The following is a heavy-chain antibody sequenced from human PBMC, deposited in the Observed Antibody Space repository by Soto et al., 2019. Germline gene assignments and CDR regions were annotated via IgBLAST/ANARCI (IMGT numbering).Heavy chain of an antibody. CDR2: IYYSGST. CDR3: ARHQDVVVPAAMYFDY. CDR1: GGSISSSSYY. D-gene: IGHD2-2*01. Sequence: QLQLQESGPGLVKPSETLSLTCTVSGGSISSSSYYWGWIRQPPGKGLEWIGSIYYSGSTYYNPSLKSRVTISVDTSKNQFSLKLSSVTAADTAVYYCARHQDVVVPAAMYFDYWGQGTLVTVSS. J-gene: IGHJ4*02. V-gene: IGHV4-39*01.